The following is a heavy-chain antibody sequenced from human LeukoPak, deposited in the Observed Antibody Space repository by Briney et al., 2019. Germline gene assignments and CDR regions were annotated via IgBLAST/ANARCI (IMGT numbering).Heavy chain of an antibody. Sequence: SVKVSCKASGGTFSSYAISWVRQAPGQGLEWMGGIIPIFGTANYAQKFQGRVTITADKSTSTACMELSSLRSEDTAVYYCALAKYCSSTSCYPLGVYWGQGTLVTVSS. CDR1: GGTFSSYA. J-gene: IGHJ4*02. V-gene: IGHV1-69*06. CDR2: IIPIFGTA. CDR3: ALAKYCSSTSCYPLGVY. D-gene: IGHD2-2*01.